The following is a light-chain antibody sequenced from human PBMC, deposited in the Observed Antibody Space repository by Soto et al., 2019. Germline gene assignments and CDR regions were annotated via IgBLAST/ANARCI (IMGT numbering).Light chain of an antibody. V-gene: IGKV1-39*01. J-gene: IGKJ1*01. CDR3: QQGYSTPWT. Sequence: DIQITPSPAFLSASVRDRVTITCRASQSISSYLHWYQQKPGKAPKLLIYAASNLQSGVPSRFSASGSGTDFTLTLNSLQPEDFATYYCQQGYSTPWTFGQGTKVDIK. CDR2: AAS. CDR1: QSISSY.